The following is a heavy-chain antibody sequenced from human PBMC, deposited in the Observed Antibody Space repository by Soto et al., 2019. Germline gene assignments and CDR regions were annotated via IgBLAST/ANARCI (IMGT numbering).Heavy chain of an antibody. V-gene: IGHV3-53*04. Sequence: EVQLVESGGGLVQPGGSLRLSCAASGFTVSSNYMSWVRQAPGKGLEWVSVIYSGGSTYYADSVKGRFTISRHNSKNTLYLQMNRLRAEATAAYYCARVTGGGFVDYWGEGTLVTVSS. J-gene: IGHJ4*02. D-gene: IGHD2-15*01. CDR3: ARVTGGGFVDY. CDR1: GFTVSSNY. CDR2: IYSGGST.